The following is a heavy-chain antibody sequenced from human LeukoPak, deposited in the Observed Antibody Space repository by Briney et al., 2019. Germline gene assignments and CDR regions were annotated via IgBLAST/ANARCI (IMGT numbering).Heavy chain of an antibody. V-gene: IGHV4-30-2*01. CDR1: GGSISSGGYY. D-gene: IGHD2-2*01. J-gene: IGHJ3*02. CDR2: IYHSGST. CDR3: ASYLGYCSSTSCLGPLGAFDI. Sequence: PSETLSLTCTVSGGSISSGGYYWSWIRQPPGKGLEWIGYIYHSGSTYYNPSLKSRVTISVDRSKNQFSLKLSSVTAADTAVYYCASYLGYCSSTSCLGPLGAFDIWGQGTMVTVSS.